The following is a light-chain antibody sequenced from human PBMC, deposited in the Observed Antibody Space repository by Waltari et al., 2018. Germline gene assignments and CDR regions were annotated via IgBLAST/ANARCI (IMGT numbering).Light chain of an antibody. CDR2: DVS. CDR1: SIDVVGYNY. V-gene: IGLV2-11*02. J-gene: IGLJ2*01. CDR3: CSYAGSYVV. Sequence: QSALTQPRSVSGSPGQSVTISCTGTSIDVVGYNYVSWYQQHPGKATKLMIYDVSKRPSGVPDRLSGSMCGNPASLTISGLQDEDEADYYCCSYAGSYVVFGGGTKLTVL.